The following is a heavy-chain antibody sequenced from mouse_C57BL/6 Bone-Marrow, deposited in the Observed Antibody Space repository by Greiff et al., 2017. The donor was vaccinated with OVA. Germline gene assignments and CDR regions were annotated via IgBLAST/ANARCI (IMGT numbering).Heavy chain of an antibody. Sequence: VQLQQPGAELVMPGASVKLSCKASGYTFTSYWMHWVKQRPGQGLEWIGEIDPSDSYTNYNQKFKGKSTLTVDKSSSTAYMQLSSLTSEDSAVXYCARLLIYYYGSFYWYFDVWGTGTTVTVSS. D-gene: IGHD1-1*01. CDR2: IDPSDSYT. V-gene: IGHV1-69*01. CDR3: ARLLIYYYGSFYWYFDV. CDR1: GYTFTSYW. J-gene: IGHJ1*03.